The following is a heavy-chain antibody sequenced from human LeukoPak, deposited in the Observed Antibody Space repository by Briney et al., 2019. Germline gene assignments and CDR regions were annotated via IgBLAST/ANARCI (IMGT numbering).Heavy chain of an antibody. J-gene: IGHJ4*02. V-gene: IGHV3-30-3*01. Sequence: PGRSLRLSCAASGFTFSSYAMHWVRQAPGKGLEWVAVISYDGSNKYYADSVKGRFTISRDNSKNTLYLQMNSLRAEDTAVYNCARVPGYSYYFDYWGQGTLVTVSS. CDR2: ISYDGSNK. D-gene: IGHD5-18*01. CDR1: GFTFSSYA. CDR3: ARVPGYSYYFDY.